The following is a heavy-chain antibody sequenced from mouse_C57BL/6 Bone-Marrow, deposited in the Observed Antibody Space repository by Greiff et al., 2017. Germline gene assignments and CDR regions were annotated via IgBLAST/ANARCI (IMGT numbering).Heavy chain of an antibody. V-gene: IGHV14-3*01. CDR2: IDPANGNT. J-gene: IGHJ1*03. CDR1: GFNIKNTY. D-gene: IGHD2-10*01. CDR3: ARAYYGNYEGCWDFDG. Sequence: VQLQQSVAELVRPGASVKLSCTASGFNIKNTYMHWVKQRPEQGLEWIGRIDPANGNTKYAPKFQGKATITADTSSNTAYLQLSSLTSEDTAIYYCARAYYGNYEGCWDFDGWGTGTTVTVSS.